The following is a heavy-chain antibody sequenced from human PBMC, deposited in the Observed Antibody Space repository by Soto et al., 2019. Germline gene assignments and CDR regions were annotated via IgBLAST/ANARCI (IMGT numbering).Heavy chain of an antibody. J-gene: IGHJ6*02. CDR2: IIPIFGTA. D-gene: IGHD6-13*01. Sequence: SVNVSCKASGGTFSSYAISWVRQAPGQGLEWMGGIIPIFGTANYAQKFQGRVTITADESTSTAYMELSSLRSEDTAVYYCARDPAIAAAGTSRQYYYYGMDVWGQGTTVTVSS. CDR3: ARDPAIAAAGTSRQYYYYGMDV. CDR1: GGTFSSYA. V-gene: IGHV1-69*13.